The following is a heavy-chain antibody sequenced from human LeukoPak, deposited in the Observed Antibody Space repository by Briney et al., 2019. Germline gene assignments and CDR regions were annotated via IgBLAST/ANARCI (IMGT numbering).Heavy chain of an antibody. Sequence: GESLKISCMCSGYSFTSYWISCVRQMPGKGLEWMGIIYPGGPETRYSPSFQGQVTISADKSISTAYLQWSSLKASDTAMYYCARQLEMATIDASGYWGQGTLVTVSS. D-gene: IGHD5-24*01. V-gene: IGHV5-51*01. CDR1: GYSFTSYW. CDR2: IYPGGPET. CDR3: ARQLEMATIDASGY. J-gene: IGHJ4*02.